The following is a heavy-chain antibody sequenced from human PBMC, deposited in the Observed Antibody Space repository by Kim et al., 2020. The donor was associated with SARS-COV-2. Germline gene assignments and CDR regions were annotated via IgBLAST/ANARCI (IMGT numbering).Heavy chain of an antibody. V-gene: IGHV3-11*05. D-gene: IGHD1-26*01. CDR3: ARDPEPRSYYDS. Sequence: GGSLRLSCAASGFIFSDYYMSWIRQAPGKGLEWVSYISSSSSYTNYADSVKGRFTISRDNAKNSLYLQMNSLRAEDTAVYYCARDPEPRSYYDSCGQGTLVTVSS. CDR1: GFIFSDYY. J-gene: IGHJ4*02. CDR2: ISSSSSYT.